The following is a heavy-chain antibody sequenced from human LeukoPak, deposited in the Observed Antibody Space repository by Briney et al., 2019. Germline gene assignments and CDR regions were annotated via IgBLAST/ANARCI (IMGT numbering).Heavy chain of an antibody. CDR3: ARDSGYHYGFDL. CDR1: GYTFSSYG. D-gene: IGHD3-22*01. Sequence: RASVKVSCKASGYTFSSYGISWMRQAPGQGLEWMGWIGGYNTDTNYAQKLQGRVTMTTDTSTSTAYMELRSLRSDDTAVYYCARDSGYHYGFDLWGQGTLVTVSS. CDR2: IGGYNTDT. J-gene: IGHJ4*02. V-gene: IGHV1-18*01.